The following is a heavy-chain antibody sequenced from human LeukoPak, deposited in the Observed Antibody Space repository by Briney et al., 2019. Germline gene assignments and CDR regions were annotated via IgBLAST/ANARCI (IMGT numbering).Heavy chain of an antibody. J-gene: IGHJ5*02. CDR1: GFTFSSYA. V-gene: IGHV3-30-3*01. Sequence: GRSLRLSCAASGFTFSSYAMHWVRQAPGKGLEWVAVISYDGSNKYYADSVKGRFTISRDNSKNTLYLQMNSLRAEDTAVYYCSRHNSSPSWGQGTLVTVSS. D-gene: IGHD6-6*01. CDR3: SRHNSSPS. CDR2: ISYDGSNK.